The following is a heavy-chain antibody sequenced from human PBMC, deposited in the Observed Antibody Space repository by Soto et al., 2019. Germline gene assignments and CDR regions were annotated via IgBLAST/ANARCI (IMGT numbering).Heavy chain of an antibody. CDR1: GGTFSSYA. V-gene: IGHV1-69*01. Sequence: QVQLVQSGAEVKKPGSSVKVSCKASGGTFSSYAISWVRQAPGQGLEWMGGFIPIFGTANYAQKFQGRVTITADESTSTVYMARRRLRCEDTDVYYCAERVKLAVAGPLDYWGQGTLVTV. CDR3: AERVKLAVAGPLDY. J-gene: IGHJ4*02. CDR2: FIPIFGTA. D-gene: IGHD6-19*01.